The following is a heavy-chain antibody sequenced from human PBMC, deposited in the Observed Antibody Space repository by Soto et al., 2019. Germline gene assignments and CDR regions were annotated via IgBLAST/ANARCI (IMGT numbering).Heavy chain of an antibody. V-gene: IGHV4-31*03. CDR3: AISSEATVTTPWFDP. Sequence: SETLSLTCTVSGGSISGGTYYWSWIRQPPGQGLEWIGYIYFSGSTYYNPSLKSRVIISVDTSKNQFSLRLSSVTAADTAVYYCAISSEATVTTPWFDPWGQGTLVTVSS. D-gene: IGHD4-17*01. CDR1: GGSISGGTYY. CDR2: IYFSGST. J-gene: IGHJ5*02.